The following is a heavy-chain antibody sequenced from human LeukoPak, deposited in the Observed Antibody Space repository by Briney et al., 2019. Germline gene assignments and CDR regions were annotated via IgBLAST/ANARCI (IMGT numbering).Heavy chain of an antibody. CDR3: ARGSAYDFWSGYPYYYYYYYMDV. V-gene: IGHV4-59*11. CDR1: GGSISSHY. Sequence: SETLSLICTVSGGSISSHYWSWIRQPPGKGLEWIGYIYYSGSTNYNPSLKSRVTISVDTSKNQFSLKLSSVTAADTAVYYCARGSAYDFWSGYPYYYYYYYMDVWGKGTTVTVSS. D-gene: IGHD3-3*01. CDR2: IYYSGST. J-gene: IGHJ6*03.